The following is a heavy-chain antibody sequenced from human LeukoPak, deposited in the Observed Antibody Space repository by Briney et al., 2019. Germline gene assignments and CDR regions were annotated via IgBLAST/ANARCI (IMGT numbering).Heavy chain of an antibody. Sequence: GGSLRLTCAASGFTFSSYGMHWVRQAPGKGLEWVAFIRYDGSNKYYADSVKGRFTISRDNSKNTLYLQMNSLRAEDTAVYYCAKGTRDYDYWGQGTLVTVSS. CDR3: AKGTRDYDY. CDR1: GFTFSSYG. J-gene: IGHJ4*02. D-gene: IGHD2-2*01. CDR2: IRYDGSNK. V-gene: IGHV3-30*02.